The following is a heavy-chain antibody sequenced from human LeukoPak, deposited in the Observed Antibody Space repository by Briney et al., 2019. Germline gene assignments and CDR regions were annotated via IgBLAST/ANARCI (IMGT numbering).Heavy chain of an antibody. D-gene: IGHD3-3*01. V-gene: IGHV1-3*01. J-gene: IGHJ4*02. CDR1: GFTFSNYG. CDR2: INAGNGNT. CDR3: ARSYYDFWSGYPTTYYFDY. Sequence: GGSLGLSCAASGFTFSNYGMHWVRQAPGQRLEWMGWINAGNGNTKYSQKFQGRVTITRDTSASTAYMELSSLRSEDTAVYYCARSYYDFWSGYPTTYYFDYWGQGTLVTVSS.